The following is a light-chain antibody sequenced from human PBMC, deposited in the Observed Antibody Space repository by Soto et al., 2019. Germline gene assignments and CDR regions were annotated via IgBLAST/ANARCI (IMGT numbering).Light chain of an antibody. CDR1: QDIKTD. J-gene: IGKJ1*01. V-gene: IGKV1-6*01. Sequence: AIQMTQFPSSLSASVGDRVTITCRASQDIKTDLGWYQQKPGKAPSLLIYGATDLQTGVPSRFSGSGSGTDFTLTINSLQPDDFATYYCLQDYNSPWTFGQGTTVEIK. CDR2: GAT. CDR3: LQDYNSPWT.